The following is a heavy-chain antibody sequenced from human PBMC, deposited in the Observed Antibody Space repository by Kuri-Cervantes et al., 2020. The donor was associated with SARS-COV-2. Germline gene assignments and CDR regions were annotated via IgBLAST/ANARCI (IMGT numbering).Heavy chain of an antibody. CDR2: TYYSGST. CDR3: ARDWGYSYAEGAFDI. J-gene: IGHJ3*02. Sequence: GSLRLSCAVSGGSISSSNWWSWIRQPPGKGLEWIGYTYYSGSTNYNPSLKSRVTISVDTSKNQFSLKLSSVTAADTAVYYCARDWGYSYAEGAFDIWGQGTMVTVSS. D-gene: IGHD5-18*01. CDR1: GGSISSSNW. V-gene: IGHV4-61*01.